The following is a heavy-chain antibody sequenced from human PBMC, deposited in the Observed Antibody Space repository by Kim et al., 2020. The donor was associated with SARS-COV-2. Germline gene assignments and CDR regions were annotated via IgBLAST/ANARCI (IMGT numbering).Heavy chain of an antibody. CDR3: ARGYSGYGSKPPYFDN. CDR1: GDSVSSNSAA. CDR2: TYYRSKWYN. V-gene: IGHV6-1*01. Sequence: SQTLSLTCAISGDSVSSNSAAWNWIRQSPSSGLEWLGRTYYRSKWYNDYAVSVKSRITINPDTSKNQFSLQLNSVTPEDTAVYYCARGYSGYGSKPPYFDNWVEGTLVIVSS. J-gene: IGHJ4*02. D-gene: IGHD5-12*01.